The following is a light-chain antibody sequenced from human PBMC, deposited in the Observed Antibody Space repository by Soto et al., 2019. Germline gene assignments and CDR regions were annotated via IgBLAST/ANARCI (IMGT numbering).Light chain of an antibody. CDR2: KAS. CDR1: QTIDSW. J-gene: IGKJ1*01. V-gene: IGKV1-5*03. Sequence: DIQMTQSPSTLSASVGYRFTITCRASQTIDSWLAWYQQRPGKPPNLLIYKASTLASGVPSRFSGSGSGTEFTLTINSLQPDDFATYYCQQYNSYSRTFGQGTKVDIK. CDR3: QQYNSYSRT.